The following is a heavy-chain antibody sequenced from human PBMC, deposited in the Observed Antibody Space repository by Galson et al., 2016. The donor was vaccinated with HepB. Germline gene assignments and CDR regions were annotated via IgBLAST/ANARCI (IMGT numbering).Heavy chain of an antibody. V-gene: IGHV4-59*01. D-gene: IGHD1-26*01. CDR2: IYSTTWTT. J-gene: IGHJ3*01. Sequence: SETLSLTCNVSGGSTSGYYWAWIRQFPEKGLEWIGYIYSTTWTTHYNPSLGGRATISLDTSKNQVSLRLISVTAADTAVYYCASREAGRPFDFWGPGTMVTVSS. CDR3: ASREAGRPFDF. CDR1: GGSTSGYY.